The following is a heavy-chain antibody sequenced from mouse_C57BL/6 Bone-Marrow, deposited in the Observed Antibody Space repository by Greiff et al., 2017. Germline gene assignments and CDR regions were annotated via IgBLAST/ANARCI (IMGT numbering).Heavy chain of an antibody. Sequence: EVQLQQSGAELVKPGASVKLSCTASGFNIKDYYMHWVKQRTEQGLEWIGRIDPEDGETKYAPKFQGKATITADTSPNTAYPHHSSLTSEDSAVYYCARDYYGSSSFDYWGKGTTLTVSS. J-gene: IGHJ2*01. V-gene: IGHV14-2*01. CDR2: IDPEDGET. D-gene: IGHD1-1*01. CDR3: ARDYYGSSSFDY. CDR1: GFNIKDYY.